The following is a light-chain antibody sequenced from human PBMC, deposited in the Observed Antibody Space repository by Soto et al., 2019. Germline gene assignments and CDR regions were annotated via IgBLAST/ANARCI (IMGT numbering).Light chain of an antibody. J-gene: IGKJ1*01. CDR1: QALSNY. V-gene: IGKV1-9*01. CDR2: AAS. Sequence: DIQLTQSPSALSASVGDTVTITFRASQALSNYLAWYQQTPGKAPDLLIYAASTLQSGVPSRFSGSGAGTEFTLTISSLQPDDFATYYCQHYNSYSEAFGQGTKVDIK. CDR3: QHYNSYSEA.